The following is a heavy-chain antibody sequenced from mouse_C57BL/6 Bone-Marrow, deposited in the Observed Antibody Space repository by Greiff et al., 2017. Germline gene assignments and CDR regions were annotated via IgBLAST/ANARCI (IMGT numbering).Heavy chain of an antibody. CDR3: ARLYYYAMDH. Sequence: EVQLVESGGGLVQPGGSLKLSCAASGFTFSDYYMYWVRQTPEKRLEWVAYISNGGGSTYYPDTVKGRFTISRANAKNTLYLQMSRLKSEDTAMYYCARLYYYAMDHWRQGTSGTVSS. CDR1: GFTFSDYY. V-gene: IGHV5-12*01. CDR2: ISNGGGST. J-gene: IGHJ4*01.